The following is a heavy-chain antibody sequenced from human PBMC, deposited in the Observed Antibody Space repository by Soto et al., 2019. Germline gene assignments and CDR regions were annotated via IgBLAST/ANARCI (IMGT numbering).Heavy chain of an antibody. J-gene: IGHJ4*02. V-gene: IGHV3-15*01. CDR2: IKSKTDGGTT. CDR3: TLHYDSSGYYGH. Sequence: GGSLRLSCAASGFTFSSYAMSWVRQAPGKGLEWGGRIKSKTDGGTTDYAAPVKGRFTISRDDSKNTRYLQMNSLKTEDTAVYYCTLHYDSSGYYGHWGQGTLVTVSS. D-gene: IGHD3-22*01. CDR1: GFTFSSYA.